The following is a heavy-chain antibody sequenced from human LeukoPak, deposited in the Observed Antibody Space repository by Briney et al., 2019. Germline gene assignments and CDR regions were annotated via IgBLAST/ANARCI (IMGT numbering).Heavy chain of an antibody. Sequence: GGSLRLSCEVSGFTVSTYWMHWVRQGPGKGLEWVARLSSDGRSTNYADFVKGRAAISRDNAKNTLLLEMSGLRADDTAVYYCARSYNYRFDYWGQGTLVTVSS. D-gene: IGHD3-22*01. CDR3: ARSYNYRFDY. V-gene: IGHV3-74*01. CDR2: LSSDGRST. J-gene: IGHJ4*02. CDR1: GFTVSTYW.